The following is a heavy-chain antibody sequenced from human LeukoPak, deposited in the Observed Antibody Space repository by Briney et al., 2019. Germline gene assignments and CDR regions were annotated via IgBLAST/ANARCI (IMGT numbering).Heavy chain of an antibody. CDR1: GFTFSDHA. Sequence: GGSLRLSCAASGFTFSDHAMSWVRQAPGKGLEWVSSISGSGGSTYYADSVKGRFTISRDNSKNTLYLQMNSLRAEDTAVYYCAKDAGRTGSSSPPFDYWGQGTLVTVSS. CDR2: ISGSGGST. D-gene: IGHD6-6*01. J-gene: IGHJ4*02. V-gene: IGHV3-23*01. CDR3: AKDAGRTGSSSPPFDY.